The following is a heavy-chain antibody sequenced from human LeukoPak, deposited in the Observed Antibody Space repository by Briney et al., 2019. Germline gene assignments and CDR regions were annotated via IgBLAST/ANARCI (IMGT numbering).Heavy chain of an antibody. Sequence: GGSLRLSCAASGFTFSSYGMHWVRQAPGKGLEWVAFIRYDGSNKYYADSVKGGFTISRDNSKNTLYLQMNSLRAEDTAVYYCAGYCSSTSCYGDAFDIWGQGTMVTVSS. CDR3: AGYCSSTSCYGDAFDI. V-gene: IGHV3-30*02. J-gene: IGHJ3*02. D-gene: IGHD2-2*01. CDR2: IRYDGSNK. CDR1: GFTFSSYG.